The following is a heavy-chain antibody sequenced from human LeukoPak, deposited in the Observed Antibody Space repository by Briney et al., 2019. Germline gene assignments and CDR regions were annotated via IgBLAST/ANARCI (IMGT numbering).Heavy chain of an antibody. CDR2: IYSDGST. Sequence: GGSLRLSCAASGFTVSSNYMSWVRQAPGKGLEWVSVIYSDGSTYYADSVKGRFTISRDNSKNTLSLQMNSLRAEDTAVYYCARDRYYYDSSGYSYYFDYWGQGILVTVSS. J-gene: IGHJ4*02. D-gene: IGHD3-22*01. CDR1: GFTVSSNY. CDR3: ARDRYYYDSSGYSYYFDY. V-gene: IGHV3-53*01.